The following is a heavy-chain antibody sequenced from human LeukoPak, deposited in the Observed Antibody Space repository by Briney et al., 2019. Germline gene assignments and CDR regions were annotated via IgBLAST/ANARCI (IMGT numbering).Heavy chain of an antibody. CDR2: ISGYNGNT. CDR1: GYTFTGYG. V-gene: IGHV1-18*01. CDR3: ARDRVGGTDYYYYYGMDV. Sequence: ASVKVSCKVSGYTFTGYGISWVRQAPGQGLEWMGWISGYNGNTSYPQKFQDRVTMTTDTSTNTVYMELRSLRSDDTAVFYCARDRVGGTDYYYYYGMDVWGQGTTVTVSS. J-gene: IGHJ6*02. D-gene: IGHD6-19*01.